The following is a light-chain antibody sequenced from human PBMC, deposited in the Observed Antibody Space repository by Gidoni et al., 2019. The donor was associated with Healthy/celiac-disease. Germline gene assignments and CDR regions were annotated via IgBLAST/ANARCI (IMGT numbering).Light chain of an antibody. J-gene: IGKJ3*01. CDR1: QSISSY. CDR2: AAS. CDR3: QQSYSTRLFT. V-gene: IGKV1-39*01. Sequence: DIQMTQSPSSLSASVGDRVTITCRASQSISSYLNWYQQKPGKAPKLLIYAASSLQSGVPSRFSGSGSGTDFTITISSLQPEDFATYYCQQSYSTRLFTFXPXTKVDIK.